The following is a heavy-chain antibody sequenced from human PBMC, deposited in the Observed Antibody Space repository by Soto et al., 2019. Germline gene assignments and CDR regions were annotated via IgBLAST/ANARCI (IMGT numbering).Heavy chain of an antibody. J-gene: IGHJ6*02. Sequence: TGGSLRLSCAASGFTVSSNYMSWVRQAPGKGLEWVSVIYTDGNTYYPDSVKGRFTISRDNSKNTLYLQMNTLRAEDTAVYYCARDVDSMIRGLNFAMDVWGQGTTVTVSS. D-gene: IGHD3-10*01. CDR3: ARDVDSMIRGLNFAMDV. V-gene: IGHV3-53*01. CDR2: IYTDGNT. CDR1: GFTVSSNY.